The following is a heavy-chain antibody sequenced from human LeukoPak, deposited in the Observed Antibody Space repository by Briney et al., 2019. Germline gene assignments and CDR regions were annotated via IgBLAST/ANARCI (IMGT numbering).Heavy chain of an antibody. Sequence: GGSLRLSCAASGFPFSSYSMDWVRKARGRGLEWVSYITSDSSTIYYADSVKGRFTISRDNAKNSLYLRKNSLRAEDTAVYYCAGDPDSRSSPEFPWGQGTLVTVPS. V-gene: IGHV3-48*01. J-gene: IGHJ5*02. CDR3: AGDPDSRSSPEFP. CDR2: ITSDSSTI. D-gene: IGHD6-6*01. CDR1: GFPFSSYS.